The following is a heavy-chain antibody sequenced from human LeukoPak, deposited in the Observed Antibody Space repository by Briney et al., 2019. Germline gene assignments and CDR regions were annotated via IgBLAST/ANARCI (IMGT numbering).Heavy chain of an antibody. CDR3: ARHGLTYGSGSYRYFDY. CDR2: IYYSGST. V-gene: IGHV4-59*08. J-gene: IGHJ4*02. CDR1: GGSISSYY. Sequence: PSETLSLTCTVSGGSISSYYWSWIRQPPGKGLEWIGYIYYSGSTNYNPSLKSRVTISVDTSKNQFSLKLSSVTAADTAVYYCARHGLTYGSGSYRYFDYWGQGTLVTVSS. D-gene: IGHD3-10*01.